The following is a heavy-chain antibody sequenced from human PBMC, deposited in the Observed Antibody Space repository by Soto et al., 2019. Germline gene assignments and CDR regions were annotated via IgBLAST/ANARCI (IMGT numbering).Heavy chain of an antibody. V-gene: IGHV3-21*01. D-gene: IGHD2-15*01. CDR1: GFTFGSYR. J-gene: IGHJ4*02. Sequence: XGSRRLSCAASGFTFGSYRLNWVRQAPGRGLDWVSSISSSSSYIYYADSVKGRFTISRDNAKNSLYLQMNSLRAEDTAVYYCARDQAKYCSGGSCYTDYWGQGPLVTVSS. CDR2: ISSSSSYI. CDR3: ARDQAKYCSGGSCYTDY.